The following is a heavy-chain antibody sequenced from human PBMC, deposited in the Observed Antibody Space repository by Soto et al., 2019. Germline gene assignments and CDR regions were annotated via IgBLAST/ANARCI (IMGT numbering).Heavy chain of an antibody. CDR2: ISAYNGNT. CDR3: ARYELLVKRCDP. Sequence: ASVKVACKASGYTFTSCGISWVRQAPGQGLEWMGWISAYNGNTNYAQKLQGRVTMTTDASTSTAYMELRSLRSDDTAVYYCARYELLVKRCDPWGQGTLVTVSS. V-gene: IGHV1-18*01. J-gene: IGHJ5*02. CDR1: GYTFTSCG. D-gene: IGHD2-15*01.